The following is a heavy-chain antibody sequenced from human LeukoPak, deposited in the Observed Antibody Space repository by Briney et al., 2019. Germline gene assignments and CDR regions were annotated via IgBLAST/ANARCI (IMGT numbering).Heavy chain of an antibody. D-gene: IGHD3-22*01. CDR1: GFTFSSYA. Sequence: PGESLRLSCSASGFTFSSYAMHWVRQAPGKGLEYVSAISSNGGSTYYADSVKGRFTISRDNSKNTLYLQMSSLRAEDTAVYYCVKPNYYDSSGYPYYFDYWGQGTLVTVSS. V-gene: IGHV3-64D*09. J-gene: IGHJ4*02. CDR2: ISSNGGST. CDR3: VKPNYYDSSGYPYYFDY.